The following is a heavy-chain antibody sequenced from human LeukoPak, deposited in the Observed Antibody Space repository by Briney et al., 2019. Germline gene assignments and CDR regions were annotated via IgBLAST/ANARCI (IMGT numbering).Heavy chain of an antibody. J-gene: IGHJ3*02. D-gene: IGHD3-22*01. CDR3: ARAGISSGYYLGAFDI. CDR1: GFTFSSYS. CDR2: ISSSSSTI. Sequence: PGGSPRLSCAASGFTFSSYSMNWVRQAPGKGLEWVSYISSSSSTIYYADSVKGRFTISRDNAKNSLYLQMNSLRAEDTAVYYCARAGISSGYYLGAFDIWGQGTMVTVSS. V-gene: IGHV3-48*01.